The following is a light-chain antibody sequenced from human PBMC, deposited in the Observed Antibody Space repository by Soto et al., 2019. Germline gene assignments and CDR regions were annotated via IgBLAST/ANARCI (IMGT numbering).Light chain of an antibody. Sequence: QSVLTQPPSASGTPGQTVTMSCSGTSSNIGSNAVNWFQHLPGTAPKLLIYSNRQRPSGVPDRFSASRSGTSASLAISGLQSDDEADYYCASYTRTTTLVFGGGTKLTVL. J-gene: IGLJ2*01. V-gene: IGLV1-44*01. CDR2: SNR. CDR1: SSNIGSNA. CDR3: ASYTRTTTLV.